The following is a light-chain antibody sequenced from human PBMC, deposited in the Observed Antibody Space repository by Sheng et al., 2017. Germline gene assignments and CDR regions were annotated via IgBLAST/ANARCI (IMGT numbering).Light chain of an antibody. CDR2: AAS. Sequence: DIQMTQSPSSLSASVGDTVTITCRASHSISNYLNWYQQKPGKAPKLLIYAASSLQSGVPSRFSGSGSGTDFTLTISNLQPEDFAVYYCQQTYSTPPITFGQGTRLDIK. J-gene: IGKJ5*01. V-gene: IGKV1-39*01. CDR3: QQTYSTPPIT. CDR1: HSISNY.